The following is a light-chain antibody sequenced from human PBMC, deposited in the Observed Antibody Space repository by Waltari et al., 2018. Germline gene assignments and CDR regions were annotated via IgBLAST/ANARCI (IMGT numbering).Light chain of an antibody. CDR3: MQSTQWPRT. CDR2: KVF. Sequence: DVVMTQSTLSLTVTLGQPDSISCRSSHGLIHCDGNTYLNWFQQRPGQSPRRLIYKVFNRESGVPDRFSGSGSGTDFTLKISRVEAEDVGFYYCMQSTQWPRTFGQGTKVQIK. CDR1: HGLIHCDGNTY. V-gene: IGKV2-30*02. J-gene: IGKJ1*01.